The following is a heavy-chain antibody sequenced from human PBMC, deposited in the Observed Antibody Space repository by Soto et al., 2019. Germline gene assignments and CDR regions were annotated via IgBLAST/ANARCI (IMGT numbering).Heavy chain of an antibody. CDR2: ISAYNGNT. J-gene: IGHJ5*02. Sequence: ASVKVSCKASGYTFTSYGISWVRQAPGQGLEWMGWISAYNGNTNYAQKLQGRVTMTTDTSTSTAYMELRSLRSDDTAVYYCARDNDLELRHWFDPWGQGTLVTLSS. CDR3: ARDNDLELRHWFDP. V-gene: IGHV1-18*01. D-gene: IGHD1-7*01. CDR1: GYTFTSYG.